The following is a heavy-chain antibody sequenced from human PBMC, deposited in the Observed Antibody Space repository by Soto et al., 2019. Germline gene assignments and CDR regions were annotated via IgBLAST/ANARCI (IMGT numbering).Heavy chain of an antibody. J-gene: IGHJ6*02. CDR2: ISAYNGNT. CDR3: AREAIAAAATAYYYGMDV. CDR1: GYTFTSYG. D-gene: IGHD6-13*01. V-gene: IGHV1-18*01. Sequence: SVKVSCKASGYTFTSYGISWVRQAPGQGLEWMGWISAYNGNTNYAQKLQGRVTMTTDTSTSTAYMELRSLRSDDTAVYYCAREAIAAAATAYYYGMDVWGQGTTVTVSS.